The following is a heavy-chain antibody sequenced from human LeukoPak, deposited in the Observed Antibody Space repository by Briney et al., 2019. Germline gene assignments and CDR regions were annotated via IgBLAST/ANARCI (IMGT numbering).Heavy chain of an antibody. Sequence: NPGGSLRLSCAASGFIFSKAWMSWVRQAPGKGLEWVGRIKSDGGATDYAAPVQGRFTISRDDSKNTFFPQMNSLKAEDTAVYYCTTDLGDYGDYVRCWGQGTLVTVSS. CDR1: GFIFSKAW. J-gene: IGHJ4*02. V-gene: IGHV3-15*01. CDR3: TTDLGDYGDYVRC. D-gene: IGHD4-17*01. CDR2: IKSDGGAT.